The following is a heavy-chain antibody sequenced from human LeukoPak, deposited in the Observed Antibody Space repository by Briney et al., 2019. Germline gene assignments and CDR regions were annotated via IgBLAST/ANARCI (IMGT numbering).Heavy chain of an antibody. Sequence: GGSLRLSCAASGFTVGSNYMSWVRQAPGKGLEWVSVIYCGGSTYYADSVKGRFTISRDNSKNTLYLQMNSLRAEDTAVYYCARDRFYSPFPFTFDIWGQGTMVTVSS. J-gene: IGHJ3*02. V-gene: IGHV3-66*02. CDR3: ARDRFYSPFPFTFDI. CDR1: GFTVGSNY. D-gene: IGHD3-16*02. CDR2: IYCGGST.